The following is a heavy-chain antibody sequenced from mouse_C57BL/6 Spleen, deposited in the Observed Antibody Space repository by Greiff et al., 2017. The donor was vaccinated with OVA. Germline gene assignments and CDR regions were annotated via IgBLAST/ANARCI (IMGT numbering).Heavy chain of an antibody. J-gene: IGHJ2*01. D-gene: IGHD1-1*01. CDR3: ARTDYYGSRAFDY. CDR1: GYTFTSYW. Sequence: QVQLQQPGAELVKPGASVKLSCKASGYTFTSYWMHWVKQRPGQGLEWIGMIHPNSGSTNYNEKFKSKATLTVDKSSSTAYMQLSSRTSEDSAVYYCARTDYYGSRAFDYWGQGTTLTVSS. V-gene: IGHV1-64*01. CDR2: IHPNSGST.